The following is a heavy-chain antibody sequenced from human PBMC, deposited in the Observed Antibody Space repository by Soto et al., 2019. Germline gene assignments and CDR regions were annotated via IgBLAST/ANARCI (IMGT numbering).Heavy chain of an antibody. Sequence: EVQLVESGGGLVKPGGSLRLSCAASGFTFKDAWMSWVRQAPGKGLEWVGHIKSTDTGGTTDYAAPVKGRFSISKDDSEDTLYLQMNSLQTEDTARYFCTWHLDIWGQGTSVIVS. CDR3: TWHLDI. CDR1: GFTFKDAW. J-gene: IGHJ6*02. CDR2: IKSTDTGGTT. V-gene: IGHV3-15*01.